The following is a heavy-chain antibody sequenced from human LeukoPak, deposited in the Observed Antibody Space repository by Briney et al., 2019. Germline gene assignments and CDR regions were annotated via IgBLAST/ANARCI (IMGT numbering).Heavy chain of an antibody. CDR1: GFTFSSYW. Sequence: GGSLRLSCAAPGFTFSSYWMSWVRQAPGKGLEWVANIKQDGSEKNYVDSVKGRFTISRDNAVNSLYLQMNSLRAEDTAMYYCARDSRMNYYASWGRGTLVTVSS. D-gene: IGHD3-3*01. CDR2: IKQDGSEK. J-gene: IGHJ5*02. CDR3: ARDSRMNYYAS. V-gene: IGHV3-7*01.